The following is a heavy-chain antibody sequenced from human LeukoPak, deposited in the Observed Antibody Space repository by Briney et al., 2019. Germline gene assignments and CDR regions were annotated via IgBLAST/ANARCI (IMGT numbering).Heavy chain of an antibody. CDR3: ARYHYAGITGTPDY. V-gene: IGHV1-18*01. CDR2: ISAYNGNT. CDR1: GYTFTSYG. J-gene: IGHJ4*02. D-gene: IGHD1-7*01. Sequence: ASVKVSCKASGYTFTSYGISWVRQAPGQGLEWMGWISAYNGNTNYAQKLQGRVTMTTDTSTSTAYMELRSLRSDDTAVYYRARYHYAGITGTPDYWGQGTLVTVSS.